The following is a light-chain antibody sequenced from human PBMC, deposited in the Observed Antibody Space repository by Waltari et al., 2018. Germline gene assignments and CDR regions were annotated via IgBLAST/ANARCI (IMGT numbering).Light chain of an antibody. Sequence: DIQMTQSPSTLSASVGDRVTITCRASQSISSRFAWYQQKPGKAPNLLIYKASSLESGVPSRFSGSGSGTEFTLTINSLQPDDFATYYCQQYDSYSTFGQGTKVEIK. V-gene: IGKV1-5*03. CDR1: QSISSR. CDR3: QQYDSYST. J-gene: IGKJ1*01. CDR2: KAS.